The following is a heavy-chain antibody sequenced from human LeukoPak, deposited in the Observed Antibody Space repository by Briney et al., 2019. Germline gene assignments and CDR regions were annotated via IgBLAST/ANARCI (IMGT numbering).Heavy chain of an antibody. J-gene: IGHJ4*02. CDR1: GFTFDA. D-gene: IGHD3-10*01. CDR2: ISWDGGRT. CDR3: AKDKFDGSGSYYFDY. Sequence: GGSLRLSCAASGFTFDAMHWVRQAPGQGLEWVSLISWDGGRTYYADSVKGRFTISRDNSKNSLYLQMNSLRAEGTALYYCAKDKFDGSGSYYFDYWRQGTLVTVSS. V-gene: IGHV3-43D*03.